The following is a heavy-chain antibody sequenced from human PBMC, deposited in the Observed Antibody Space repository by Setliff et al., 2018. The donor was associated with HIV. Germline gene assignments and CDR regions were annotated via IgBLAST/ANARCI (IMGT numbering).Heavy chain of an antibody. V-gene: IGHV4-4*08. CDR2: IYTSGST. CDR3: SWGEFYCGTDSYWSSFDY. Sequence: PSETLSLTCTVSGGSMSTYYWSWIRQPPGKGLEWIGYIYTSGSTNYNPSLRSRVTISVDTSKNHFSLRMSSVTAADTAVYYCSWGEFYCGTDSYWSSFDYWGQGILGTV. J-gene: IGHJ4*02. D-gene: IGHD2-21*02. CDR1: GGSMSTYY.